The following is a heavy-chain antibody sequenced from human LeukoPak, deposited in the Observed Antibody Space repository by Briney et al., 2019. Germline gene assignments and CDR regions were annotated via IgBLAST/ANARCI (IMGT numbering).Heavy chain of an antibody. J-gene: IGHJ3*02. CDR3: ARDCSGGSCYGAFDI. V-gene: IGHV4-30-2*01. CDR1: GGSISSGGYS. CDR2: IYHSGST. Sequence: SQTLSLTCAVSGGSISSGGYSWSWIRQPPGKGLEWIGYIYHSGSTNYNPSLKSRVTISVDKSKNQFSLKLSSVTAADTAVYYCARDCSGGSCYGAFDIWGQGTMVTVSS. D-gene: IGHD2-15*01.